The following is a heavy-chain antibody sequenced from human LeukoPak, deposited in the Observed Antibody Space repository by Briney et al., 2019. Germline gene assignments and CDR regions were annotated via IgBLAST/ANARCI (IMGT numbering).Heavy chain of an antibody. CDR1: GYTFTGYY. CDR3: ARDLLRGYYGSGSYLGYYMDV. D-gene: IGHD3-10*01. V-gene: IGHV1-2*02. J-gene: IGHJ6*03. CDR2: INPNSGGT. Sequence: ASVKVSCKASGYTFTGYYMHWVRQAPGQGLEWMGWINPNSGGTNYAQKFQGRVTMTRDTSISTAYMELSRLRSDDTAVYYCARDLLRGYYGSGSYLGYYMDVWGKGTTVTVSS.